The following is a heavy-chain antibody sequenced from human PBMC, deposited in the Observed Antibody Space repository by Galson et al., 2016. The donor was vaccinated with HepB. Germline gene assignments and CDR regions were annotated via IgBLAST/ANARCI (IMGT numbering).Heavy chain of an antibody. D-gene: IGHD3-16*01. CDR3: AKVRLIQEPNYAVDDYYFDA. CDR2: ISGNGAGA. Sequence: SLRLSCAASGFTFSSYAMSWVRQAPGKGLEWVSGISGNGAGANYANFVKGRFTISRDNPENTLFLQMDSLTAEDTAVYYCAKVRLIQEPNYAVDDYYFDAWGQGTLVTVSS. CDR1: GFTFSSYA. J-gene: IGHJ4*02. V-gene: IGHV3-23*01.